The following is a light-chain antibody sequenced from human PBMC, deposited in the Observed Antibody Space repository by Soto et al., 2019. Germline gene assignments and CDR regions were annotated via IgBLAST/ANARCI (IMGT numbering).Light chain of an antibody. CDR3: QQGGSFPIT. V-gene: IGKV1-12*01. J-gene: IGKJ5*01. CDR1: QDIGSW. CDR2: GAS. Sequence: DIQMTQSPSSVSASVGDRVTITCRASQDIGSWLAWYQQKPGKAPDLLIYGASSLQSGVPSRFCGSGSGTDFTLTISSLQPEDFATYYCQQGGSFPITFGQGTRLDIK.